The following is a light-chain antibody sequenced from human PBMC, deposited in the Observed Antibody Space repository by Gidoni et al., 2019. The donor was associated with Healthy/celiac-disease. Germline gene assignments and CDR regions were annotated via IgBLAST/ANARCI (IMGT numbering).Light chain of an antibody. CDR3: QQYNNWPPWT. CDR1: QSVSSN. Sequence: EIVMTQSPATLSVSPGERATLSCRASQSVSSNLAWYQQNPGQAPRLLIYGASNRATGIPARCSGSGYGTEFTLTISSMQSEDYVVYYCQQYNNWPPWTFGQGNKVEIK. CDR2: GAS. V-gene: IGKV3-15*01. J-gene: IGKJ1*01.